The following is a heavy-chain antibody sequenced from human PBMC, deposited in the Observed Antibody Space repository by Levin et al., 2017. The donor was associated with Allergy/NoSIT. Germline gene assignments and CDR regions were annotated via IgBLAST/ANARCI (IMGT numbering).Heavy chain of an antibody. V-gene: IGHV4-59*01. CDR3: ARGQDYDILTGDRYYFDY. CDR1: GGSISSYY. J-gene: IGHJ4*02. D-gene: IGHD3-9*01. CDR2: IYYSGST. Sequence: SQTLSLTCTVSGGSISSYYWSWIRQPPGKGLEWIGYIYYSGSTNYNPSLKSRVTISVDTSKNQFSQKLSSVTAADTAVYYCARGQDYDILTGDRYYFDYWGQGTLVTVSS.